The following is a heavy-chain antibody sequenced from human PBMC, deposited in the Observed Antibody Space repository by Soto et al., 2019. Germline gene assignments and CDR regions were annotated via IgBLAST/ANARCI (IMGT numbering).Heavy chain of an antibody. CDR1: GFTFSSYA. CDR3: AKDEGVAGIIDFDAFGI. CDR2: ISGSGSAT. V-gene: IGHV3-23*01. J-gene: IGHJ3*02. Sequence: EVQLLESGGGLVQPGGSLRLSCAASGFTFSSYAMSWVRQAPGKGLEWVSAISGSGSATYYADSVKGRFTISRDNSKTTQNLQMNCLRAEDTAVFYCAKDEGVAGIIDFDAFGIWGQGTMVTVSS. D-gene: IGHD6-19*01.